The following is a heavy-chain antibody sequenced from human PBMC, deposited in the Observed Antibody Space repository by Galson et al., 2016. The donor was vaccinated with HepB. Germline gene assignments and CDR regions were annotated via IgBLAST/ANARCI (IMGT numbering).Heavy chain of an antibody. V-gene: IGHV3-23*01. D-gene: IGHD4-11*01. Sequence: SLRLSCAASGFTFSSYWMSWVRQAPGKGLEWVSSISGSGGSAYYADSVKGRFTISRDNSNNTLYLQMNSLSAEDTAIYYCAKFHYVTTINTHFDCWGQGTLVTVSS. CDR1: GFTFSSYW. J-gene: IGHJ4*02. CDR3: AKFHYVTTINTHFDC. CDR2: ISGSGGSA.